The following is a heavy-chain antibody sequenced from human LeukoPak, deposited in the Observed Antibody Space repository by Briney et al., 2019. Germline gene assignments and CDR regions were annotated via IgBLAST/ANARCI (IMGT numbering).Heavy chain of an antibody. V-gene: IGHV4-39*01. J-gene: IGHJ4*02. CDR3: ARHPRISDILTGYYRRYYFDY. CDR1: GGSISLSYYY. D-gene: IGHD3-9*01. Sequence: SETLSLTCSVSGGSISLSYYYWGWIRQPPGKALEWIGRVYYSGTTSYNPSLKSRVTISVDMSKNHFSLRLSSVTAADTAVYYCARHPRISDILTGYYRRYYFDYWGQGTLVTVSS. CDR2: VYYSGTT.